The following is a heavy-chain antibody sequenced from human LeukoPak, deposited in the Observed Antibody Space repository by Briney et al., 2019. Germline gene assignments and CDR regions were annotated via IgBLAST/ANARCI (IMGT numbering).Heavy chain of an antibody. V-gene: IGHV1-18*04. Sequence: ASVKVSCKASGYTFTHYGIAWVRQAPGQGLEWMAWISTYNGDTHCAQKLRDRVTVTTETPTSTVYMELRSLRSDDTAVYYCARDPSNTSGWYTYFDFWGQGTLVTVSS. J-gene: IGHJ4*02. CDR1: GYTFTHYG. CDR2: ISTYNGDT. D-gene: IGHD6-19*01. CDR3: ARDPSNTSGWYTYFDF.